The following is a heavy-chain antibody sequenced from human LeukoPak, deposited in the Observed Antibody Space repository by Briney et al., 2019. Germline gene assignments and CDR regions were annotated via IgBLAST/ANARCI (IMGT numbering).Heavy chain of an antibody. CDR3: ARIRAAGAAAGSLDY. CDR2: MNPNSGNT. V-gene: IGHV1-8*01. CDR1: GYTFTSYD. D-gene: IGHD6-13*01. Sequence: ASVKVSCKASGYTFTSYDINWVRQATGQGLEGMGWMNPNSGNTGYAQKFQGRVTMTRNTSISTAYMELSSLRSEDTAVYYCARIRAAGAAAGSLDYWGQGTLVTVSS. J-gene: IGHJ4*02.